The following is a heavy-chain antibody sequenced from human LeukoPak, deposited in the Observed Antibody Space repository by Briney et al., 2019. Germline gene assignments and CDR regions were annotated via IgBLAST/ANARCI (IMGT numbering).Heavy chain of an antibody. Sequence: GGSLRLSCAASGFTFSGSAMHWVRQAPGKGLEWVANIKQDGSEKYYVDSVKGRFTISRDNAKNSLYLQMNSLRAEDTAVYYCAIVVVAAGSFDYWGQGTLVTVSS. D-gene: IGHD2-15*01. J-gene: IGHJ4*02. V-gene: IGHV3-7*01. CDR2: IKQDGSEK. CDR1: GFTFSGSA. CDR3: AIVVVAAGSFDY.